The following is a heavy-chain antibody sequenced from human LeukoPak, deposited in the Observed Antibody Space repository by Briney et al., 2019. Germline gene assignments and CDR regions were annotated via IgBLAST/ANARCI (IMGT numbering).Heavy chain of an antibody. CDR1: GFTVSTYR. Sequence: GGSLRLSCAASGFTVSTYRMSWVRQAPGKGLQWVSAINPTDDTTYYADSVKGRFTISRDDSKNTLYLQMNSLKAEDTAVYYCARRVPYTVATDYWGQGTLVTVSS. CDR3: ARRVPYTVATDY. D-gene: IGHD4-17*01. V-gene: IGHV3-23*01. J-gene: IGHJ4*02. CDR2: INPTDDTT.